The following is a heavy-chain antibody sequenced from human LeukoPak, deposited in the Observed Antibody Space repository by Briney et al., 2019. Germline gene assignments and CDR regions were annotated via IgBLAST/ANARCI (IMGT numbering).Heavy chain of an antibody. J-gene: IGHJ4*02. CDR3: ARPKQQLVVPYFDC. CDR1: GFTFSSYS. D-gene: IGHD6-13*01. CDR2: ISASGDST. V-gene: IGHV3-23*01. Sequence: HSGGSLRLSCAASGFTFSSYSMNWVRQAPGKGLEWVSTISASGDSTYYADSVKGRFTISRDNSKNTLYVQMNSLRVEDTAVYYCARPKQQLVVPYFDCWGQGTLVTVSS.